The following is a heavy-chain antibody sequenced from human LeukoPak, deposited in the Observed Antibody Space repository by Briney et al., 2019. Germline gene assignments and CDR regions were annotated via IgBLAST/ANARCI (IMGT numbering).Heavy chain of an antibody. CDR2: ISAYNGNT. Sequence: ASVTVSCTASGYTFTSYGISWVRQAPGQGLEWMGWISAYNGNTNYAQKLQGRVTMTTDTSTSTAYMELRSLRSDDTAVYYCARDRAVDLIDYWGQGTLVTVSS. D-gene: IGHD4-23*01. CDR3: ARDRAVDLIDY. V-gene: IGHV1-18*04. CDR1: GYTFTSYG. J-gene: IGHJ4*02.